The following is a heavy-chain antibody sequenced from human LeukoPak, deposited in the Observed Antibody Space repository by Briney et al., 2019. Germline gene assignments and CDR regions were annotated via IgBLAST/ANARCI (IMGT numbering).Heavy chain of an antibody. CDR1: GGSISSYY. J-gene: IGHJ3*02. CDR3: ARLGWQWLVQAFDI. D-gene: IGHD6-19*01. CDR2: IYTSGST. Sequence: SETLSLTCTVSGGSISSYYWSWIRQPAGKGLEWIGRIYTSGSTYYNPSLKSRVTISVDTSKNQFSLKLSSVTAADTAVYYCARLGWQWLVQAFDIWGQGTMVTVSS. V-gene: IGHV4-4*07.